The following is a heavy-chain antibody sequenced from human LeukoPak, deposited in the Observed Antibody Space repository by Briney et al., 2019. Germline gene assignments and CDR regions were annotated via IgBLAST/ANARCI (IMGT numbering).Heavy chain of an antibody. CDR1: GFTFSSYE. CDR2: ISSSGSTI. V-gene: IGHV3-48*03. CDR3: ARYGSGSSFYYYYMDV. Sequence: GGSLRLSCAASGFTFSSYEMNWVRQAPGKGLEWVSYISSSGSTIYYADSVKGRFTISRDNAKNSLYLQMNSLRAEDTAVYYCARYGSGSSFYYYYMDVWGKGTTVTISS. J-gene: IGHJ6*03. D-gene: IGHD3-10*01.